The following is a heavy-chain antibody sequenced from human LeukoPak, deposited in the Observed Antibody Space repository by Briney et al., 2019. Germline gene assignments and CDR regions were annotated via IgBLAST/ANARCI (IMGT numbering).Heavy chain of an antibody. CDR1: GYTFTSYG. D-gene: IGHD2-21*02. V-gene: IGHV1-18*01. J-gene: IGHJ5*02. CDR2: ISAYNGNT. Sequence: ASVKVSCKASGYTFTSYGISRVRQAPGQGLEWMGWISAYNGNTNYAQKLQGRVTMTTDTSTSTAYMELRSLRSDDTAVYYCARGEVVTASRNWFDPWGQGTLVTVSS. CDR3: ARGEVVTASRNWFDP.